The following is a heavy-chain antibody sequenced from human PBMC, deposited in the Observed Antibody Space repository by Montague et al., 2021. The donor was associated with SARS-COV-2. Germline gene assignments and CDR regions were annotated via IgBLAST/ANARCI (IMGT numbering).Heavy chain of an antibody. J-gene: IGHJ4*02. Sequence: SLRLSCAASGFTFSSYEMNWVRQAPGKGLEWVSYISSSGSTIYYADSVKGRFTISRDNAKNSLYLQMNSLRAEDTAVYYCARECCSSTSLRAWYFDYWGQGTLVTVSS. V-gene: IGHV3-48*03. CDR2: ISSSGSTI. D-gene: IGHD2-2*01. CDR3: ARECCSSTSLRAWYFDY. CDR1: GFTFSSYE.